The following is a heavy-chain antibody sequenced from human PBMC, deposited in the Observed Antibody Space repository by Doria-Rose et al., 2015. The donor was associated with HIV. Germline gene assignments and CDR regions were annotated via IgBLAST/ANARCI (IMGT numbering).Heavy chain of an antibody. Sequence: SGGTFGNSVISWVRQAPGQGLEWMGGIIPMLGTTNYAQKFQGRVTIIADKSTSTAYMELGSLRSDDTAVYYCARAPAAGVSSYYYHYGLDVWGQGTPVTVS. CDR2: IIPMLGTT. V-gene: IGHV1-69*06. CDR3: ARAPAAGVSSYYYHYGLDV. J-gene: IGHJ6*02. CDR1: GGTFGNSV. D-gene: IGHD6-13*01.